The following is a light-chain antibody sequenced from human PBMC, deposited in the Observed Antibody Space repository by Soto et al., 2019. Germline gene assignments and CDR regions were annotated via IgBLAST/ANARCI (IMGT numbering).Light chain of an antibody. Sequence: DIQMTQSPSTLSASVGDRVTITCRASQSISSWLAWYQQKPGKAPILLIYKASSLESGVPSRFSGSGSGTEFTLTISSLPPDDFATYSCQQYSSYSRYPFGQGTKLEIK. CDR2: KAS. CDR3: QQYSSYSRYP. CDR1: QSISSW. J-gene: IGKJ2*01. V-gene: IGKV1-5*03.